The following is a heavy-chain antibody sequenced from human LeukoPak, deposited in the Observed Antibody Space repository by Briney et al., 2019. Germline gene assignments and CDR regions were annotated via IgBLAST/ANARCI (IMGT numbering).Heavy chain of an antibody. J-gene: IGHJ4*02. Sequence: NPGGSLRLSCAASGFTFSDYYMSWIRQAPGKALEWVSYVSSGSSTIYYADSVKGRFTVSRDNGKRSLYLHMNSLRAEDTAVYYCARDSLYCGGDCYGHWGRGTLVTVSS. V-gene: IGHV3-11*01. D-gene: IGHD2-21*02. CDR2: VSSGSSTI. CDR1: GFTFSDYY. CDR3: ARDSLYCGGDCYGH.